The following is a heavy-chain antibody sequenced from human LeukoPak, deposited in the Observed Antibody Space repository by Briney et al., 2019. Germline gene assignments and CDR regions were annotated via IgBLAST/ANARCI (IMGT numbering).Heavy chain of an antibody. D-gene: IGHD2-2*01. J-gene: IGHJ4*02. CDR2: IIPIFGTA. CDR3: ARDRRRCSSTSCYVPDY. CDR1: GGTFSSYA. Sequence: SVNVSCTAFGGTFSSYAISWVRQAPGQGLEWMGGIIPIFGTANYAQKFQGRVTITADESTSTAYMELSSLRSEDTAVYYCARDRRRCSSTSCYVPDYWGQGTLVTVSS. V-gene: IGHV1-69*13.